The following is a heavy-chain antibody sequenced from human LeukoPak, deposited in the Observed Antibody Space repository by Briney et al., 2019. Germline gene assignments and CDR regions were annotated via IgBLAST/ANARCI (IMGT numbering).Heavy chain of an antibody. D-gene: IGHD6-19*01. J-gene: IGHJ4*02. V-gene: IGHV1-18*01. CDR1: GYTFTSYG. CDR2: ISAYNGNT. CDR3: ANDHPFIAVAHY. Sequence: VASVKVSCKASGYTFTSYGISWVRQAPGQGLEWMGWISAYNGNTNYAQKLQGRVTMTTDTSTSTAYMELRSLRSDDTAVYYRANDHPFIAVAHYWGQGTLVTVSS.